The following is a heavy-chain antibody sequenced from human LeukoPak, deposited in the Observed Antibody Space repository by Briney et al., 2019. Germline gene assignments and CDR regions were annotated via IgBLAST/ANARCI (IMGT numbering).Heavy chain of an antibody. CDR3: AKGELHFNTCSFDY. Sequence: GGSLRLAWAASGFTFGSGMHWVRQAPGKGLEWVAVISYDGNHKYYGDSVKGRFTISRDSSRNTLYLQMDSLKTEDTAVYYCAKGELHFNTCSFDYWGQGTLVTVSS. V-gene: IGHV3-30*18. CDR2: ISYDGNHK. D-gene: IGHD1-26*01. J-gene: IGHJ4*02. CDR1: GFTFGSG.